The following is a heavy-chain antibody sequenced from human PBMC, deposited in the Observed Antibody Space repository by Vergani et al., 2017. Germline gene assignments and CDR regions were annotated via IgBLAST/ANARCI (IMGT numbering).Heavy chain of an antibody. V-gene: IGHV4-4*09. CDR3: ARRYDDSSGYRLDP. CDR1: GGSISSYY. CDR2: IYTSGST. Sequence: QVQLQESGPGLVKPSETLSLTCTVSGGSISSYYWSWIRQPPGKGLEWIGYIYTSGSTNHNPSLKSRVTMSVDTSKNQFSLKLSSVTAADPAVYYCARRYDDSSGYRLDPWGQGTLVTVSS. J-gene: IGHJ5*02. D-gene: IGHD3-22*01.